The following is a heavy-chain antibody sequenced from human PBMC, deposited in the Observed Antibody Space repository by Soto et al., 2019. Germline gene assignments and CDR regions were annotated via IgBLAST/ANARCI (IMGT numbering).Heavy chain of an antibody. CDR1: GGSLSGYY. J-gene: IGHJ6*02. D-gene: IGHD2-2*02. Sequence: SETLSLTCAVYGGSLSGYYWSWIRQPPGKGLEWIGEINHSGSTNCNPSLKSRVTISVDTSKNQFSLKLSSVTAADTAVYYCARGLPAAILYYYYYYGMDVWGQGTTVTVSS. V-gene: IGHV4-34*01. CDR3: ARGLPAAILYYYYYYGMDV. CDR2: INHSGST.